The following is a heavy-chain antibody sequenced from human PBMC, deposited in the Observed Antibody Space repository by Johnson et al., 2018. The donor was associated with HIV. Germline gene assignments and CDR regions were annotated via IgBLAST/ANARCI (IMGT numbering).Heavy chain of an antibody. J-gene: IGHJ3*02. CDR1: GFTFSSYD. V-gene: IGHV3-30*18. CDR3: AKAIGGHDAFDI. D-gene: IGHD3-16*01. CDR2: ISYDGSNE. Sequence: QVQLVESGGGVVQPGRSLRLSCAASGFTFSSYDMHWVRQAPGKGMDWVAFISYDGSNEYYADSVKGRFTISRDNSKNTLYLQMNSLSAEDTAVYYCAKAIGGHDAFDIWGQGTMVTVSS.